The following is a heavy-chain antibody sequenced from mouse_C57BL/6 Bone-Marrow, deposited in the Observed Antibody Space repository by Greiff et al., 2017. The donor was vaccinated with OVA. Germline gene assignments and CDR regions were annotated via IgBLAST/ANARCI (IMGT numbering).Heavy chain of an antibody. CDR3: ARVSFYGNYGFDY. V-gene: IGHV1-85*01. CDR2: IYPRDGST. J-gene: IGHJ2*01. D-gene: IGHD2-10*01. Sequence: VQLQQSGPELVKPGASVKLSCKASGYTFTSYDINWVKQRPGQGLEWIGWIYPRDGSTKYNEKFKGKATLTVDTSSSTAYMELHSLTSEDSAGYFCARVSFYGNYGFDYWGQGTTRTVSS. CDR1: GYTFTSYD.